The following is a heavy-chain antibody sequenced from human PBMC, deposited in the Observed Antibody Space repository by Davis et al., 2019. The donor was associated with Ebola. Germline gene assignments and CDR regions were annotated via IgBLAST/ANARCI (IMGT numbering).Heavy chain of an antibody. CDR1: RFTFSSYA. J-gene: IGHJ6*02. D-gene: IGHD6-6*01. V-gene: IGHV3-23*01. CDR3: AKLSGKYSSSSPKYNYYYGMDV. CDR2: ISGSGGST. Sequence: GESLKISCTASRFTFSSYAISWVRQAPGKGLAWVSAISGSGGSTYYADSVKGRFNNSREHSKNTLYLQMNSLRAEDTAVYYCAKLSGKYSSSSPKYNYYYGMDVWGQGTTSTVSS.